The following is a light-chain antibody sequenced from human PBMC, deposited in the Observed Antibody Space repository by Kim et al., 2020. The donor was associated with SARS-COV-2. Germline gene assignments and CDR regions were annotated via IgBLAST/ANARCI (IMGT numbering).Light chain of an antibody. CDR2: GAS. CDR3: QQYNDRPPWT. J-gene: IGKJ1*01. V-gene: IGKV3-15*01. CDR1: QNIRSN. Sequence: EIVMTQSPATLSVSPGDRATLSCRASQNIRSNLAWYQQRPGQPPRLLIYGASTRATGVPARFSGSGSGAELTLTISSLQSEDFAVYFCQQYNDRPPWTFGRGTKVDIK.